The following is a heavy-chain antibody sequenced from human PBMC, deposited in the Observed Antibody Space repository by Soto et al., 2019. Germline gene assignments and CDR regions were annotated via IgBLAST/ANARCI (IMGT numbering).Heavy chain of an antibody. CDR3: AKDRRAGGNYGFYSDF. CDR2: SSATGAGT. Sequence: GGSLRLSCAASGFTFSSYGMTWVRQAPGKGLEWVSFSSATGAGTYYTDSVKGRFTISRDNSKNTLYLQMTSLRADDTAVYYCAKDRRAGGNYGFYSDFWGQGALVTVSS. CDR1: GFTFSSYG. D-gene: IGHD1-7*01. V-gene: IGHV3-23*01. J-gene: IGHJ4*02.